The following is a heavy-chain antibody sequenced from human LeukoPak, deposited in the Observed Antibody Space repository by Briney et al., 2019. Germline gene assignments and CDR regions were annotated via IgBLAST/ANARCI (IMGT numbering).Heavy chain of an antibody. CDR2: IYYSGST. CDR1: GGSISSGGYY. V-gene: IGHV4-31*03. CDR3: ARGPSPYDAFDI. Sequence: SETLSLTCTVSGGSISSGGYYWRWIRQHPGKGLEWIGYIYYSGSTYYNPSLKSRVTISVDTSKNQFSLKLSSVTAADTAVYYCARGPSPYDAFDIWGQGTMVTVSS. J-gene: IGHJ3*02.